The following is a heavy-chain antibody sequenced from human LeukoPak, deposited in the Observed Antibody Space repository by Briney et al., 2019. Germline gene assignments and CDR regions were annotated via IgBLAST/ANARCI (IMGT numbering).Heavy chain of an antibody. CDR1: GFTFGDYD. CDR2: IRSKVYGATT. CDR3: TRGRSYNGY. D-gene: IGHD5-24*01. Sequence: GRSLRLSCKASGFTFGDYDMRWVRQAPGKGLEWVGFIRSKVYGATTEYAASVKGRFTISRDDSKSIAYLQLNSPKTEDTAVYYCTRGRSYNGYWGQGTLVTVSS. J-gene: IGHJ4*02. V-gene: IGHV3-49*04.